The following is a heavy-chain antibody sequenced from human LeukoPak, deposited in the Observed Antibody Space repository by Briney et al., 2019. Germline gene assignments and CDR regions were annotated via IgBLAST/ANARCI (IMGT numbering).Heavy chain of an antibody. CDR2: TYYRSKWYN. V-gene: IGHV6-1*01. CDR1: GDSVSSNSAA. CDR3: ARSRGSGSYYKPGNWFDP. J-gene: IGHJ5*02. D-gene: IGHD3-10*01. Sequence: SQTLSLTCAISGDSVSSNSAAWNWIRQSPSRGLEWLGRTYYRSKWYNDYAVSVKSRITINPDTSKNQFSLKLSSVTAADTAVYYCARSRGSGSYYKPGNWFDPWGQGTLVTVSS.